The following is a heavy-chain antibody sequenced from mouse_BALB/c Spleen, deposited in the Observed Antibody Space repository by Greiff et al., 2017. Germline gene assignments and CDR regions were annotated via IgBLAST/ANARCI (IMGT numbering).Heavy chain of an antibody. J-gene: IGHJ4*01. D-gene: IGHD2-10*02. CDR3: ARGRYGNPSAMDY. CDR2: IYPGDGST. CDR1: GYTFTSYY. Sequence: QVQLQQSGPELVKPGASVKMSCKASGYTFTSYYIHWVKQRPGQGLEWIGWIYPGDGSTKYNEKFKGKTTLTADKSSSTAYMLLSSLTSEDSAIYFCARGRYGNPSAMDYWGQGTSVTVSS. V-gene: IGHV1S56*01.